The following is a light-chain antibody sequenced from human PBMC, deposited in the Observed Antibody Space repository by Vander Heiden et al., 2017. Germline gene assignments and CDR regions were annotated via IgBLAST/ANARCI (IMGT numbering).Light chain of an antibody. V-gene: IGKV3-15*01. CDR3: QQYNNWPRT. J-gene: IGKJ1*01. CDR2: HAS. Sequence: EVVVTQSPATLSVSPGDSATLSCRASQSVSTSLAWYQQKPGQAPRLLIFHASTRATGIPDRLSGSGYATEFTLTISSLQSEDFAVYYCQQYNNWPRTFGQGTKVEFK. CDR1: QSVSTS.